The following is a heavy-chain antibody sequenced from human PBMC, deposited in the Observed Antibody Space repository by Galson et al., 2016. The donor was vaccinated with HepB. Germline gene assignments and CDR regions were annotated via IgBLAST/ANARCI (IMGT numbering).Heavy chain of an antibody. CDR1: GFTVSNNY. CDR2: IYSGGSR. J-gene: IGHJ4*02. V-gene: IGHV3-53*01. CDR3: ARPSSGIHNY. Sequence: SLRLSCAVSGFTVSNNYMAWVRQAPGKGLELVSLIYSGGSRYYADSVKGRFTISRDNSNNTLYLQMDSLRAEGTAVYYCARPSSGIHNYWGRGTLVTVSS. D-gene: IGHD1-26*01.